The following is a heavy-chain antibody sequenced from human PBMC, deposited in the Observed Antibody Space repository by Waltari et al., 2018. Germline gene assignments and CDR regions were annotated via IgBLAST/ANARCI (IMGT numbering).Heavy chain of an antibody. V-gene: IGHV4-4*02. CDR1: GGSISSSTW. D-gene: IGHD3-16*02. Sequence: QVQLQESGPGLVKPSGTLSLTCAVSGGSISSSTWRGWVRQPPGKGLEWIGEIYHSGSTNYNPSLKSRVTISVDKSKNQFSLKLSSVTAADTAVYYCARVQITFGGVIVPGDAFDIWGQGTMVTVSS. J-gene: IGHJ3*02. CDR2: IYHSGST. CDR3: ARVQITFGGVIVPGDAFDI.